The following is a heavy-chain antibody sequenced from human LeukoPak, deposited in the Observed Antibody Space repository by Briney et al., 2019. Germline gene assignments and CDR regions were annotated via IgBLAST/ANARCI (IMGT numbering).Heavy chain of an antibody. Sequence: TGGSLRLSCAASGFTFSSYAIHWVRQAPGKGLEWVAVISYDGSNKYYADSVKGRFTISRDNSKNTLYLQMNSLRAEDTAVYYCARDHVTRYYGMDVWGQGTTVSVSS. CDR2: ISYDGSNK. V-gene: IGHV3-30-3*01. D-gene: IGHD4-11*01. CDR3: ARDHVTRYYGMDV. CDR1: GFTFSSYA. J-gene: IGHJ6*02.